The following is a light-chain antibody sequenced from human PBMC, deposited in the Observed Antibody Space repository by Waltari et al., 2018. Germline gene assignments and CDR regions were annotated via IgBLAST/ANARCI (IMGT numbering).Light chain of an antibody. CDR2: NTD. J-gene: IGLJ2*01. V-gene: IGLV7-46*01. Sequence: QAVVTHEPSLTVSPGGTVTLTCGSSTGAVTSGHYAYWLQQRPGQAPTTLIYNTDNTESWTPARFSGSLLGGKAALTRSGAQPEDEAVYYCLLSYSGDREVFGGGTKLTVL. CDR3: LLSYSGDREV. CDR1: TGAVTSGHY.